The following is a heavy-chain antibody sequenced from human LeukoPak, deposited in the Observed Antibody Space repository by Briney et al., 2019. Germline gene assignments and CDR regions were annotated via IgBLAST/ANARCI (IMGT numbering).Heavy chain of an antibody. J-gene: IGHJ4*02. CDR1: GFTFSDYY. D-gene: IGHD2/OR15-2a*01. V-gene: IGHV3-11*01. CDR3: ARSQSANRAFLDY. Sequence: GGSLRLSCAASGFTFSDYYMSWIRQAPGKGLEWVSYISSSGSTIYYADSVKGRFTISRDNAKNSLYLQMNSLRAEDTAVYYCARSQSANRAFLDYWGQGTLVTVSS. CDR2: ISSSGSTI.